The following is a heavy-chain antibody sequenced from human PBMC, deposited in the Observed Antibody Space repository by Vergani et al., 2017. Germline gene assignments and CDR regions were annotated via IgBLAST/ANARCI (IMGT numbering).Heavy chain of an antibody. J-gene: IGHJ6*03. CDR3: ARGNYDFWSGAYMDV. CDR2: ISGSGGST. CDR1: GFTFSSYA. D-gene: IGHD3-3*01. Sequence: EVQLLESGGGLVQPGGSLRLSCAASGFTFSSYAMSWVRQAPGKGLEWVSAISGSGGSTYYADSVKGRCTISRDNSKNTLYLQMNSLRAEDTAVYYCARGNYDFWSGAYMDVWGKGTTVTVSS. V-gene: IGHV3-23*01.